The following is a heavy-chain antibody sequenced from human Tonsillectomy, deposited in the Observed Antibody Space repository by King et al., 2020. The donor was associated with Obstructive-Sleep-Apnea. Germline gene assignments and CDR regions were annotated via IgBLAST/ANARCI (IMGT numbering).Heavy chain of an antibody. Sequence: VQLVESGGGLVQPGGSLRLSCAASGFTFSSYWMHWVRQAPGKGLVWVSRINSDGSSTSYADSVKGRFTISRDNAKNTLYLQMNMLRAGDTAVYYCAIVPSGAWEYYGSGSYYFDYWGQGTLVTVSS. V-gene: IGHV3-74*01. CDR2: INSDGSST. CDR3: AIVPSGAWEYYGSGSYYFDY. D-gene: IGHD3-10*01. J-gene: IGHJ4*02. CDR1: GFTFSSYW.